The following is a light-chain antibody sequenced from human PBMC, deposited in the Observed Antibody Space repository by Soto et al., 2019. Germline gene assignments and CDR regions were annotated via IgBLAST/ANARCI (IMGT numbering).Light chain of an antibody. CDR2: GAS. V-gene: IGKV3-15*01. CDR1: QSVSSN. CDR3: QQYNNWPQT. J-gene: IGKJ1*01. Sequence: EIVITYSAATLSFSPVERATLSCRASQSVSSNLAWYQQKPGQAPRLLIYGASTRATGIPARFSGSGSGTEFTLTISSLQSEDFAVYYCQQYNNWPQTFGQGTKVDIK.